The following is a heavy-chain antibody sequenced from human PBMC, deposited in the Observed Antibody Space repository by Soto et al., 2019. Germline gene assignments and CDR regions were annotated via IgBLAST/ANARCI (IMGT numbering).Heavy chain of an antibody. CDR3: ARESRFLEWLSLNWFDP. CDR2: VRSKANSYAT. J-gene: IGHJ5*02. D-gene: IGHD3-3*01. Sequence: GGSLRLSCAASGFTFSGSAVHWVRQASGKGLEWVGRVRSKANSYATAHAASVKGRFTISRDDSKNTAYLQMNSLRDEDTAVYYCARESRFLEWLSLNWFDPWGQGTLVTVSS. CDR1: GFTFSGSA. V-gene: IGHV3-73*01.